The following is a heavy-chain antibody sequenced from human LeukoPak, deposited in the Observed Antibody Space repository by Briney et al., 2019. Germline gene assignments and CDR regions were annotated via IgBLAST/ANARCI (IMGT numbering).Heavy chain of an antibody. Sequence: SETLSLTCTVSGGSISSGGYSWSWIRQPPGKGLDWIGYIYYIGSPSYSPSLKSRVTISADRSMNQFSLKVNSVTAADTAVYFCARAGVPTALSAGYMDVWGKGTTVTVSS. CDR1: GGSISSGGYS. J-gene: IGHJ6*03. V-gene: IGHV4-30-2*01. CDR3: ARAGVPTALSAGYMDV. D-gene: IGHD2-21*02. CDR2: IYYIGSP.